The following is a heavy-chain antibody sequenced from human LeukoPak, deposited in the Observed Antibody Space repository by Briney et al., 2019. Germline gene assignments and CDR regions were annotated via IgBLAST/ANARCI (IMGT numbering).Heavy chain of an antibody. D-gene: IGHD4-11*01. CDR1: GGSISSGDYY. CDR3: ARDENDYSNYLAN. CDR2: IYYSGST. Sequence: PSETLSLTCTVSGGSISSGDYYWSWIRQPPGKGLEWIGYIYYSGSTYYNPSLNSRVTISVDTSKNQSSLKLCSVTAADTAVYYCARDENDYSNYLANWGQGTLVTVSS. V-gene: IGHV4-30-4*08. J-gene: IGHJ4*02.